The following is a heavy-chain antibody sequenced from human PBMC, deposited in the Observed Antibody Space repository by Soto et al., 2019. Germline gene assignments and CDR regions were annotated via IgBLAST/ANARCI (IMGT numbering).Heavy chain of an antibody. CDR3: ATSVRFLEWLFSSPLDY. CDR2: ISGSGGST. CDR1: GFTFSSYA. J-gene: IGHJ4*02. D-gene: IGHD3-3*01. Sequence: PGGSLRLSCAASGFTFSSYAMSWVRQAPGKGLEWVSVISGSGGSTYYADSVKGRFTISRDNSKNTLYLQMNSLRAEDTAVYYCATSVRFLEWLFSSPLDYWGQGTLVTVSS. V-gene: IGHV3-23*01.